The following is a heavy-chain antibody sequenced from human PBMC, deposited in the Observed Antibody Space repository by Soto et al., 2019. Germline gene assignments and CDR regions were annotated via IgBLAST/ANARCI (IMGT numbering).Heavy chain of an antibody. CDR1: GGTFSSYA. CDR2: IIPIFGTA. V-gene: IGHV1-69*13. D-gene: IGHD3-9*01. Sequence: GASVKVSCKASGGTFSSYAISWVRQAPGQELEWMGGIIPIFGTANYAQKFQGRVTITADESTSTAYMELSSLRSEDTAVYYCARAAHYDILTGYRDSYFDYWGQGTLVTVSS. J-gene: IGHJ4*02. CDR3: ARAAHYDILTGYRDSYFDY.